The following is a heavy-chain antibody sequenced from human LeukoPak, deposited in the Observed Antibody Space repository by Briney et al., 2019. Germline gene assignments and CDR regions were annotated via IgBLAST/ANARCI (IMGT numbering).Heavy chain of an antibody. Sequence: GASLRLSCAASGFTFSSYAMSWVRQAPGKGLEWISTISGGTTYYADSVKGRFTIARDNSRNTLYLQMNSLRAEDTAVYCCAKGYVPDDYGIYYYYAMDVWGQGTTVTVSS. CDR1: GFTFSSYA. V-gene: IGHV3-23*01. CDR2: ISGGTT. J-gene: IGHJ6*02. D-gene: IGHD4-17*01. CDR3: AKGYVPDDYGIYYYYAMDV.